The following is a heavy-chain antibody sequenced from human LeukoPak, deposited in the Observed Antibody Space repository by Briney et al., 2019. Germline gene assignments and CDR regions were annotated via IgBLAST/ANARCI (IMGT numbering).Heavy chain of an antibody. CDR2: IWYDGNNK. J-gene: IGHJ4*02. D-gene: IGHD5-18*01. Sequence: GRSLRLSCAASGFTFSSYGMHWVRQAPGKGLEWVAVIWYDGNNKYYADSVKGRFTISRDNSKNTLYLQMNSLRAEDTAVYYCAREERVQLWLSYWGQGTLVTVSS. V-gene: IGHV3-33*01. CDR3: AREERVQLWLSY. CDR1: GFTFSSYG.